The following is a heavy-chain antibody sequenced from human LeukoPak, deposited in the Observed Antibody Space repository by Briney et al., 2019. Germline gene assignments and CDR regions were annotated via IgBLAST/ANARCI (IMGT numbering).Heavy chain of an antibody. J-gene: IGHJ4*02. D-gene: IGHD1/OR15-1a*01. CDR1: GFTFSSSA. Sequence: GGSLRLSCAASGFTFSSSAMSWVRQVPGKGLEWVSGISASGGSTSYADSVRGRFTISRDNSKNTLYLQMNSLRAEDTAVYYCARDGTGAPSDYWGQGTLVTVSS. CDR3: ARDGTGAPSDY. CDR2: ISASGGST. V-gene: IGHV3-23*01.